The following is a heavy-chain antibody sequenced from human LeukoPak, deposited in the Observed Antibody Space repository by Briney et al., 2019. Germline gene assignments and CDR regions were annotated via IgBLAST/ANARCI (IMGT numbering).Heavy chain of an antibody. CDR1: GDSMTTYY. Sequence: PSETLSLTCSVSGDSMTTYYWRWIRQPAGKGLEWIGYIRYTGRCNYIPALMSRVTMSIDTSRTQFSLKLNSVTAADMAVYLCARLSNPYGGFHLDYWGQGILVTVSS. D-gene: IGHD3-10*01. V-gene: IGHV4-59*08. J-gene: IGHJ4*02. CDR3: ARLSNPYGGFHLDY. CDR2: IRYTGRC.